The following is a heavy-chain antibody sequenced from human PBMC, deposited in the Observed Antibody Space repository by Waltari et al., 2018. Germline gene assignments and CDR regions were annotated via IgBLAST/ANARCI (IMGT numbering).Heavy chain of an antibody. CDR1: GGSISSYY. J-gene: IGHJ6*02. CDR3: ARSFITVVPAAILSSGMDV. CDR2: IYYSGST. Sequence: QVQLQESGPGLVKPSETLSLTCTVSGGSISSYYWSWIRQPPGKGLEWIGYIYYSGSTNYNPSLKSRVTISVDTSKNQFSLKLSSVTAADTAVYYCARSFITVVPAAILSSGMDVWGQGTTVTVSS. V-gene: IGHV4-59*01. D-gene: IGHD2-2*01.